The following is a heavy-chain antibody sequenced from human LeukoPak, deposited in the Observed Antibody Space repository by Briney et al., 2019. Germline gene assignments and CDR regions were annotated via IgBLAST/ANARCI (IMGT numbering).Heavy chain of an antibody. V-gene: IGHV4-39*01. CDR2: IYYSGST. CDR1: GGSISSSSYY. J-gene: IGHJ6*02. CDR3: ARHSDPHSYYYGMDV. Sequence: SETLSLTCTVSGGSISSSSYYWGWIRQPPGKGLEWIGSIYYSGSTYYNPSLKSRVTISVDTSKNQFSLKLSSVTAADTAVYYCARHSDPHSYYYGMDVWGQGTTVTVSS.